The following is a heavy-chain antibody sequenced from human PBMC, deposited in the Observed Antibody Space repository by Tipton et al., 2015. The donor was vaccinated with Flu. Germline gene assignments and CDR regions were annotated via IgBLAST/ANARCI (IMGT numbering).Heavy chain of an antibody. J-gene: IGHJ4*02. CDR2: IHHSGIT. Sequence: TLSLTCSVSGGPLSNYFWSWIRQPPGKGLEWIGYIHHSGITSYNPSLNSRVTISVDTSKNQFSLRLSSVTAADTAVYFCARVYFIAAAGTPNYHLDYWGQGTPVTVSS. V-gene: IGHV4-59*01. CDR3: ARVYFIAAAGTPNYHLDY. CDR1: GGPLSNYF. D-gene: IGHD6-13*01.